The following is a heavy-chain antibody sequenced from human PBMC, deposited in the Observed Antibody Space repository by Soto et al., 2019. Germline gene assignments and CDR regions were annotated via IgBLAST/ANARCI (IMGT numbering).Heavy chain of an antibody. D-gene: IGHD7-27*01. Sequence: SETLSLTCAVYGGSFSGYYWSWIRQPPGKGLEWIGEINHSGSTNYNPSLKSRVTISVDTSKNQFSLKLSSVTAADTAVYYCARGGLGTGPGTYYYMDVWGKGTTVTVSS. CDR1: GGSFSGYY. V-gene: IGHV4-34*01. CDR2: INHSGST. CDR3: ARGGLGTGPGTYYYMDV. J-gene: IGHJ6*03.